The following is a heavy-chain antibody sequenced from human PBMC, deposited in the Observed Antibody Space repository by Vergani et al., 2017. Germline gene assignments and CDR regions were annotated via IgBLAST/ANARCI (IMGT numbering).Heavy chain of an antibody. CDR1: GGSISSSSYY. D-gene: IGHD1-26*01. CDR2: IYYSGST. CDR3: ASRAPAAISIVGAQQVDY. V-gene: IGHV4-39*01. Sequence: QLQLQESGPGLVKPSETLSLTCTVSGGSISSSSYYWGWIRQPPGKGLEWIGSIYYSGSTYYNPSLKSRVTISVDTSRNQFSLKLSSVTAADTAVYYCASRAPAAISIVGAQQVDYWGQGTLVTVSS. J-gene: IGHJ4*02.